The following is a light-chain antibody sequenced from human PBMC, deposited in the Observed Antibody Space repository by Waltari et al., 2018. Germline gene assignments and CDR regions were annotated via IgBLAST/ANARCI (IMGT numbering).Light chain of an antibody. CDR1: SSCIGTSHF. Sequence: QSALTQPASVSGPPGQSITISCTGTSSCIGTSHFFPWYQQHPGKVPKFIIYEDTNRPSGVSDRFSGSKSGNTASLTISGLQAEDEADYYCCSYAGSSTSVFGGGTKVTVL. J-gene: IGLJ3*02. V-gene: IGLV2-23*01. CDR2: EDT. CDR3: CSYAGSSTSV.